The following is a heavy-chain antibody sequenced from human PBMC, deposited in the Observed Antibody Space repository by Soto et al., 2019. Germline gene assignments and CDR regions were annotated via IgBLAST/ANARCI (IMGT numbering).Heavy chain of an antibody. CDR1: GFTFSSFG. CDR3: AKDNGYCDP. Sequence: QVQLVESGGGVVQPGRSLRLSCAASGFTFSSFGMHWVRQAPGKGLEWLAVISSDGSTKHYADSVKGRFTVSRDNSKNSVYLQMNSLRDEDTAVYYCAKDNGYCDPWGQGTLVTASS. D-gene: IGHD5-18*01. CDR2: ISSDGSTK. J-gene: IGHJ5*02. V-gene: IGHV3-30*18.